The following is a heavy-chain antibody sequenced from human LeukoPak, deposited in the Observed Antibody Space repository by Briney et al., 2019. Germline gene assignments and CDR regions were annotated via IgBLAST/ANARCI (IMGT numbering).Heavy chain of an antibody. D-gene: IGHD3-16*02. V-gene: IGHV4-31*03. CDR3: ASAPEFSGWFDP. CDR1: GGSISSGGYY. J-gene: IGHJ5*02. Sequence: SETLSFTCTVSGGSISSGGYYWSWIRQHPGKGLEWIGYIYYSGSTYYNPSLKSRVTISVDTSKNQFSLKLSSVTAADTAVYYCASAPEFSGWFDPWGQGTLVTVSS. CDR2: IYYSGST.